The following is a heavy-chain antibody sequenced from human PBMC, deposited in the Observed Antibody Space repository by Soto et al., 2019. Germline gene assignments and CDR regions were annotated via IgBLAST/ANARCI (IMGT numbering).Heavy chain of an antibody. J-gene: IGHJ6*03. CDR1: GYSFTSYW. V-gene: IGHV5-51*01. CDR3: ARRHYYYYYMDV. Sequence: GGSLRLSCKGSGYSFTSYWIGWVRQMSGKGLEWMGIIYPGDSDTRYSPSFQGQVTISADKSISTAYLQWSSLKASDTAMYYCARRHYYYYYMDVWGKGTTVTVSS. CDR2: IYPGDSDT.